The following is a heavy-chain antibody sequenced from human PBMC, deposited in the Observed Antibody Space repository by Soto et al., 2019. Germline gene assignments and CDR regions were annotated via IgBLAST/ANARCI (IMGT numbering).Heavy chain of an antibody. V-gene: IGHV4-30-4*01. CDR3: AREIRVTYYYDSSGYYWFDP. J-gene: IGHJ5*02. D-gene: IGHD3-22*01. CDR2: IYYSGST. CDR1: GGSISSGDYY. Sequence: PSETLSLTCTVSGGSISSGDYYWSWIRQPPGKGLEWIGYIYYSGSTYYNPPLKSRVTISVDTSKNQFSLKLSSVTAADTAVYYCAREIRVTYYYDSSGYYWFDPWGQGTLVTVSS.